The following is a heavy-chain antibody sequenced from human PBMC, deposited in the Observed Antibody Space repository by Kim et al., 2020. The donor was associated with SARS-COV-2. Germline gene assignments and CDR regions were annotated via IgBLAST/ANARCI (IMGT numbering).Heavy chain of an antibody. V-gene: IGHV4-59*01. CDR2: IYYNGDT. Sequence: SETLSLTCTVSGDPMDSFYWTWIRQPPGKGLEWIGQIYYNGDTNYNPSLESLMSISLDTSKKEFSLRLTSVTAADTAMYFCARAGARSMNYYYYGLDVWGPGTTVTVS. CDR1: GDPMDSFY. CDR3: ARAGARSMNYYYYGLDV. D-gene: IGHD3-22*01. J-gene: IGHJ6*02.